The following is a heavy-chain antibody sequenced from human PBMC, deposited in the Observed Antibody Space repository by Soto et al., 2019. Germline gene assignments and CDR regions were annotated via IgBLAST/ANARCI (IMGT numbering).Heavy chain of an antibody. V-gene: IGHV4-39*01. J-gene: IGHJ4*02. D-gene: IGHD4-17*01. CDR3: ACLTDYDYGEYYFDY. CDR1: GGSISSSSYY. CDR2: IYYSGST. Sequence: KPSETLSLTCTVSGGSISSSSYYWGWIRQPPGKGLEWIGSIYYSGSTYYNPSLKSRVTISVDTSKNQFSLKLSSVTAADTAVYYCACLTDYDYGEYYFDYWGQGTLVTVSS.